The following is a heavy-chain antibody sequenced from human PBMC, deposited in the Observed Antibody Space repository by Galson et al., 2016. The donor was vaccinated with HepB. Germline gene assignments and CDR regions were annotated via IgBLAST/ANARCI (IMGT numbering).Heavy chain of an antibody. V-gene: IGHV1-8*01. CDR3: ARGIRNLLYSDY. CDR2: MNPSSANT. CDR1: GYTFTNYD. D-gene: IGHD1-14*01. J-gene: IGHJ4*02. Sequence: SVKVSCKASGYTFTNYDITWVRQAPGQGLEWMGWMNPSSANTGYAQKFRGRVIMTRDTSISTAFMELSSLTSEDTAIYYCARGIRNLLYSDYWAQGTLVTVAS.